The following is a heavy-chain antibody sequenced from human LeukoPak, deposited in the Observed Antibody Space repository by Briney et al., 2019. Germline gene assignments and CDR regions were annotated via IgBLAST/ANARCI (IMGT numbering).Heavy chain of an antibody. CDR2: INPSGGST. CDR1: GYTFTSYY. D-gene: IGHD3-10*01. Sequence: ASVKVSCKASGYTFTSYYMHWVRQAPGQGLEWMGIINPSGGSTCYAQKFQGRVTMTRDTSTSTVYMELSSLRSEDTAVYYCAREPIITMALDYWGQGTLVTVSS. V-gene: IGHV1-46*01. J-gene: IGHJ4*02. CDR3: AREPIITMALDY.